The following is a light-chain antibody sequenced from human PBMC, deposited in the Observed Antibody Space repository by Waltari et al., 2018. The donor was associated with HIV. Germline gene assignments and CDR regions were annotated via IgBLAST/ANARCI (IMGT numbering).Light chain of an antibody. CDR3: LLSYSGGRPV. CDR1: TGVVTRRHY. Sequence: QAVVTQEPSLTVAPGGTVTLTCGSSTGVVTRRHYPYWFQQKPGQAPRTLIYDTANKHSWTPARFSGSLLGGKAALTLSGAQPEDEAEYYCLLSYSGGRPVFGGGTMLTVL. V-gene: IGLV7-46*01. CDR2: DTA. J-gene: IGLJ3*02.